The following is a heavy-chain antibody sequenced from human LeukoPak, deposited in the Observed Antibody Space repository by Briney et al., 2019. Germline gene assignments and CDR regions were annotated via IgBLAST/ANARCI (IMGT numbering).Heavy chain of an antibody. Sequence: GGSLRLSCAASRFTFRSYWMTWVRQAPGKGLEWVASIKQDGSEKYYVDSVKGRFTISRDNAKNSLHLQMNSLRAEDTAVYYCASSLVGWGQGTLATVSS. J-gene: IGHJ4*02. CDR2: IKQDGSEK. CDR3: ASSLVG. D-gene: IGHD2-8*02. V-gene: IGHV3-7*01. CDR1: RFTFRSYW.